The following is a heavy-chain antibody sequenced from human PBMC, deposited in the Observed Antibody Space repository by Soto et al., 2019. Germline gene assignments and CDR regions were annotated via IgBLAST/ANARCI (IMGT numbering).Heavy chain of an antibody. CDR1: GFTFSYAW. CDR3: ATGAPVSGGFFDH. CDR2: IKSKKDGETT. D-gene: IGHD6-19*01. J-gene: IGHJ4*02. Sequence: EVQLVESGGGLVKPGGSLRLSCVASGFTFSYAWMAWVRQAPGRGLEWVGRIKSKKDGETTDYAAPVKGRLTISRDDSKNTLYLQINSLKTEDTAVYYCATGAPVSGGFFDHWGQGTLVIVSS. V-gene: IGHV3-15*01.